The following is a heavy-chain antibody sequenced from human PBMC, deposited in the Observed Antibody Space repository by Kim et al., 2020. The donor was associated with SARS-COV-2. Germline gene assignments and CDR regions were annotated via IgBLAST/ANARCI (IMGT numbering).Heavy chain of an antibody. Sequence: TITTASPVKGRFTISRDNAKNSLFLQLNGLRAEDTALYYCATVLSKDSNYWGQGTLVIVSS. CDR3: ATVLSKDSNY. D-gene: IGHD2-15*01. V-gene: IGHV3-48*01. CDR2: TI. J-gene: IGHJ4*02.